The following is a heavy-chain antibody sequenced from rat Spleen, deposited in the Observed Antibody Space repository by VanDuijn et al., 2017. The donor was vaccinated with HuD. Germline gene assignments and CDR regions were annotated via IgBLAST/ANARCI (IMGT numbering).Heavy chain of an antibody. D-gene: IGHD1-9*01. V-gene: IGHV5-29*01. Sequence: EVQLVESDGGLVQPGRSLKLSCAASGFTFTDYYMAWVRQAPPKGLEWVATISSDGRRNYYRDSVKGRFPISSNNAKSSLYLQLHSLRSADTATXXCAXHGYXXYFDXXXQGVMVTXSS. J-gene: IGHJ2*01. CDR1: GFTFTDYY. CDR2: ISSDGRRN. CDR3: AXHGYXXYFDX.